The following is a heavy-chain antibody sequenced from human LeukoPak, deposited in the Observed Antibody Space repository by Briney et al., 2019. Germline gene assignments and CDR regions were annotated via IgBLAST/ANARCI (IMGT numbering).Heavy chain of an antibody. J-gene: IGHJ3*02. CDR3: ASHFNYYGSGSYLGRIVNDAFDI. D-gene: IGHD3-10*01. CDR2: IYYSGST. CDR1: GGSISSYY. V-gene: IGHV4-59*01. Sequence: SETLSLTCTASGGSISSYYWSWLRQPPGKGLEWIGYIYYSGSTNYNPSLKSRVTISVDTSKNQFSLKLSSVTAADTAVYYCASHFNYYGSGSYLGRIVNDAFDIWGQGTMVTVSS.